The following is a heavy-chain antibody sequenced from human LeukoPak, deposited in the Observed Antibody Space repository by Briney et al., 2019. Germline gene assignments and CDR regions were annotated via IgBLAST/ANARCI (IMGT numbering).Heavy chain of an antibody. CDR1: GFTFSSYS. Sequence: GGSLRLSCAASGFTFSSYSMNWVRQAPGKGLEWVSYISSSSSTIYYADSVKGRFTISRDNAKNSLYLQMNSLRDEDTAVYYCAREPGDTAMVNSGDFDYWGQGTLVTVSS. CDR3: AREPGDTAMVNSGDFDY. V-gene: IGHV3-48*02. D-gene: IGHD5-18*01. J-gene: IGHJ4*02. CDR2: ISSSSSTI.